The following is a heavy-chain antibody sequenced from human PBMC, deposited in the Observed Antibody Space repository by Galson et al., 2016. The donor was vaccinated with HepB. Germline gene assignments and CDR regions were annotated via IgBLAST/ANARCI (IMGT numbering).Heavy chain of an antibody. Sequence: SLRLSCAASGFTFNTYAMHWVRQAPGKGLEWVALISYDGTDKYYADSVTGRFTISRDNSNNTMYVQMNSLRADDTAVYYCVRDKSSWNLGKFYYYGLDVWGHGTRVTVSS. J-gene: IGHJ6*02. CDR1: GFTFNTYA. CDR2: ISYDGTDK. CDR3: VRDKSSWNLGKFYYYGLDV. D-gene: IGHD2-15*01. V-gene: IGHV3-30*04.